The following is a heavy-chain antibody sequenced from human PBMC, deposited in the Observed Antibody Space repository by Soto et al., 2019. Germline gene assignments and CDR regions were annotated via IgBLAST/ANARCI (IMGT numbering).Heavy chain of an antibody. Sequence: SETLSLTYTVSGGTISSGGYYWSWISQHPGKGLEWIGYIYYSGSTYYNPSLKSRVTISVDTSKNQFSLKLSSVTAADTAVYYCARWGDSSGYYTSYWYFDLWGRGTLVTVSS. D-gene: IGHD3-22*01. V-gene: IGHV4-31*03. CDR1: GGTISSGGYY. J-gene: IGHJ2*01. CDR3: ARWGDSSGYYTSYWYFDL. CDR2: IYYSGST.